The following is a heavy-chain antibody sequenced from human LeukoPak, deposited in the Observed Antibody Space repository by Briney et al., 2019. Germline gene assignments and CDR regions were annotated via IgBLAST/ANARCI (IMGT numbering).Heavy chain of an antibody. CDR1: GYTFTTYD. CDR2: MNPNSGNT. CDR3: ARGPNKSDGGNSGSAWFDP. J-gene: IGHJ5*02. D-gene: IGHD4-23*01. V-gene: IGHV1-8*01. Sequence: ASVKVSCKASGYTFTTYDINWVRQATGQGLEWMGWMNPNSGNTCYAQKFQGRVTMTRNTSISTAYMELSSLRSEDTAVYYCARGPNKSDGGNSGSAWFDPWGQGTLVTVSS.